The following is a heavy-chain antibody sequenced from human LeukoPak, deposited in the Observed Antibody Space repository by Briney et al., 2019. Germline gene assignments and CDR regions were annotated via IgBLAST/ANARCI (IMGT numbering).Heavy chain of an antibody. J-gene: IGHJ2*01. V-gene: IGHV3-30*02. CDR1: GFTFSSFG. CDR3: AKDGPYSSGWPHWFLDL. D-gene: IGHD6-19*01. CDR2: IRYDGSNK. Sequence: GGSLRLSCAASGFTFSSFGMHWVRQAPGKGLEWVAFIRYDGSNKYYADSVKGRFTISRDNPKNTLYLQMNTLRAEDTAVYYCAKDGPYSSGWPHWFLDLWGRGTLVTVSS.